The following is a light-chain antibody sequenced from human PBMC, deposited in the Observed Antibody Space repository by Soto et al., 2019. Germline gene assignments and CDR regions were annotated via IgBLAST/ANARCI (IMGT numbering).Light chain of an antibody. Sequence: ELVLTQSPGTLSLSPGERATLSCRASQTVFSRLAWYQHKPGQAPRLLIYDSSIRATGIPVRFSGSGSGTDFTLTISSLQPEDFAVYYCHQRRSWPRTFGQGTKVDI. CDR2: DSS. V-gene: IGKV3-11*01. CDR3: HQRRSWPRT. CDR1: QTVFSR. J-gene: IGKJ1*01.